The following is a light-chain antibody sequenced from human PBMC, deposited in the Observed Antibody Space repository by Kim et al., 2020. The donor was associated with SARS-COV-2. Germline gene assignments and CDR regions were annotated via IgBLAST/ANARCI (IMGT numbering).Light chain of an antibody. Sequence: GQRITFSCSGSSSNLGSNYVYWYQQLPGPAPKLLIYSNNQRPSGVPDRFSGSKSGTSASLAISGLRSEDEADYYCAAWDDSLSGYVFGTGTKVTVL. J-gene: IGLJ1*01. CDR1: SSNLGSNY. CDR3: AAWDDSLSGYV. CDR2: SNN. V-gene: IGLV1-47*02.